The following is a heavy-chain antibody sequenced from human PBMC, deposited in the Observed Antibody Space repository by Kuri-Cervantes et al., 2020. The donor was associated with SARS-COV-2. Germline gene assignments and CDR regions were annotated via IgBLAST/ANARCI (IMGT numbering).Heavy chain of an antibody. CDR1: GGSISSYY. J-gene: IGHJ3*02. Sequence: SETLSLTCTVSGGSISSYYWSWIRQPPGKGLEWIGYIYYSGSTYYNPSLKSRVTISVDTSKNQFSLKLSSVTAADTAVYYCARDPWGIAAALNAFDIWGQGTMVTVSS. CDR3: ARDPWGIAAALNAFDI. V-gene: IGHV4-59*12. CDR2: IYYSGST. D-gene: IGHD6-13*01.